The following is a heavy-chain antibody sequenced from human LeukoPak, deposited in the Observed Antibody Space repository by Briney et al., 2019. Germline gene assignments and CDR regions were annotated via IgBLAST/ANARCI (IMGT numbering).Heavy chain of an antibody. D-gene: IGHD6-13*01. J-gene: IGHJ4*02. V-gene: IGHV6-1*01. CDR1: GDSVSSNSAV. CDR3: ARGGAAAGLDY. CDR2: TYYRSKWYN. Sequence: SQTLSLTCAISGDSVSSNSAVWNWIRQSPSRGLEWLGRTYYRSKWYNDYAVSVRSRISINPDTSKNQFSLQLNSVTPEDTAVCYCARGGAAAGLDYWGQGTLVTVSS.